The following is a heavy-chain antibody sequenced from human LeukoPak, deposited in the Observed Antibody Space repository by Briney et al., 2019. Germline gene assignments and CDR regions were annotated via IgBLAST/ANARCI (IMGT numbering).Heavy chain of an antibody. J-gene: IGHJ4*02. CDR2: IYTSGST. V-gene: IGHV4-4*07. CDR3: ARDTKAHYYDSSGYRTWYFDY. D-gene: IGHD3-22*01. Sequence: PSETLSLTCTVSGGPISSYYWSWIRQPAGKGLEWIGRIYTSGSTNYNPSLKSRVTMSVDTSKNQFSLKLSSVTAADTAVYYCARDTKAHYYDSSGYRTWYFDYWGQGTLVTVSS. CDR1: GGPISSYY.